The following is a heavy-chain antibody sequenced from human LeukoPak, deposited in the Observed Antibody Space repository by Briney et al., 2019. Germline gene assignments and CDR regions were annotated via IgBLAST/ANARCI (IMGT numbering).Heavy chain of an antibody. CDR2: ISGDGTAR. D-gene: IGHD3-10*01. CDR1: GFTSSSYW. Sequence: GGSLRLSCAASGFTSSSYWMHWVRQVPGKGLVWVSRISGDGTARNYADSVRGRFTISRDDAKNTVDLQMNSLRGEDTAVYYCVRGRGSYGWFDPWGQGTLVTVSS. J-gene: IGHJ5*02. V-gene: IGHV3-74*01. CDR3: VRGRGSYGWFDP.